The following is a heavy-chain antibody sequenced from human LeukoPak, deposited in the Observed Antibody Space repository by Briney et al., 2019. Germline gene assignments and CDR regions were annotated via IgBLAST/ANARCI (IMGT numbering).Heavy chain of an antibody. J-gene: IGHJ4*02. CDR2: IGEQYDDA. V-gene: IGHV3-23*01. Sequence: PGGSLRLSCAASGFTFKKYGMAWVRQTPGKGLEWVSTIGEQYDDAHYADSVKGRFTISRDNSKNTVFLLMNGLRAEDTAVYYCAKDCYGDSFFDYWGQGALVAVSS. CDR1: GFTFKKYG. CDR3: AKDCYGDSFFDY. D-gene: IGHD4-17*01.